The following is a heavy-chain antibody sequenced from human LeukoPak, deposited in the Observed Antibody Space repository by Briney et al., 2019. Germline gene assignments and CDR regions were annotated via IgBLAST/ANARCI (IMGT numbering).Heavy chain of an antibody. J-gene: IGHJ4*02. Sequence: PGGSLRLSCAASGFTFDDYAMHWVRQAPGKGLVWVSRIKSDASTTNYADSVKGRFTISRDNAKNTLYLQMNSLRAEDTGVYYCAREFGIYTSSSGGGYWGQGTLVTVSS. CDR3: AREFGIYTSSSGGGY. CDR2: IKSDASTT. CDR1: GFTFDDYA. D-gene: IGHD6-6*01. V-gene: IGHV3-74*01.